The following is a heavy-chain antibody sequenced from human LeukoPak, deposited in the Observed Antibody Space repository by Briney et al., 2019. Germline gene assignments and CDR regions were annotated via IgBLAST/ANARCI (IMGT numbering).Heavy chain of an antibody. CDR3: TRGPAVNSGNYYVGDY. Sequence: GGSLRLSCAASGFILSNNWVHCVRHSPGKGLVWVSRINGYGRSTIYGDCVKGLFTIYRENPKNPVYLQMKSQRAEDTAIYFCTRGPAVNSGNYYVGDYWGQGTLLTVSS. D-gene: IGHD1-26*01. CDR2: INGYGRST. V-gene: IGHV3-74*01. CDR1: GFILSNNW. J-gene: IGHJ4*02.